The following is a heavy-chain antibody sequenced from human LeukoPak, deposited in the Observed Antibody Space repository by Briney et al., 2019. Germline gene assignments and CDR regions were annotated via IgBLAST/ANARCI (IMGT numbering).Heavy chain of an antibody. Sequence: GGSLRLSCAASGFTFNSYAMTWVRQGAGRGLEWVLTISGTSGTTNYADSVEGRFSISRDDSKNTLYLQMTSLRVEDTAVYFCARVQPDNNDEYNWFDPWGQGTQVTVSS. CDR3: ARVQPDNNDEYNWFDP. J-gene: IGHJ5*02. D-gene: IGHD1-1*01. CDR1: GFTFNSYA. CDR2: ISGTSGTT. V-gene: IGHV3-23*01.